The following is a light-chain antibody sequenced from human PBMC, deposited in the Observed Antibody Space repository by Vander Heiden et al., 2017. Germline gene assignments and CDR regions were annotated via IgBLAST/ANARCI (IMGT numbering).Light chain of an antibody. CDR1: QSINSY. CDR3: QQSYSTPRALT. V-gene: IGKV1-39*01. J-gene: IGKJ4*01. Sequence: DIQMTQSPSSLSASVGDRVTITCRASQSINSYLNWYQQKPGKAPKLLIYAASSLQSGVPSRFSGSGSGTDFTLTISSLQPEEFATYYCQQSYSTPRALTFGGGTKVEIK. CDR2: AAS.